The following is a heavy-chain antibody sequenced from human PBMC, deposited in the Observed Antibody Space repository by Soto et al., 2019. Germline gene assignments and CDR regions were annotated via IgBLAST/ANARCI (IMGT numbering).Heavy chain of an antibody. V-gene: IGHV3-30*18. D-gene: IGHD3-3*01. CDR2: ISYDGGNI. CDR3: AKPAPDFSQYTFGPHFDY. J-gene: IGHJ4*02. Sequence: QVQLVESGGGVVQPGRSLRLSCAASGFIFSNYNMHWVRQAPGKGLEWVAVISYDGGNIHYADSVKGRFTISRDDSKNTLYLQMNSLRPEDTAVYYCAKPAPDFSQYTFGPHFDYWGQGTLVTVSS. CDR1: GFIFSNYN.